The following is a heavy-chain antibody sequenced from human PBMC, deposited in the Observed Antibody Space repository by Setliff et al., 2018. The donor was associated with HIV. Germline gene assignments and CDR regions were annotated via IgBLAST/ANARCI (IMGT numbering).Heavy chain of an antibody. D-gene: IGHD1-20*01. CDR3: ARVRFNFDNVRCFDL. J-gene: IGHJ2*01. CDR1: RGSFSHYY. Sequence: KTSETLSLTCAVYRGSFSHYYWTWIRQPPGKGLEWIAEINQERTTFYNPSLKSRVTMSLDTSRNEVSLRLSSVTAADTATYFCARVRFNFDNVRCFDLWGPGTLVTVSS. CDR2: INQERTT. V-gene: IGHV4-34*01.